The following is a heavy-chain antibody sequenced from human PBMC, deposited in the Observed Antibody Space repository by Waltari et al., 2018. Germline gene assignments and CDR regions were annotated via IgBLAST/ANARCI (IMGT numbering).Heavy chain of an antibody. V-gene: IGHV4-39*01. CDR3: ARARYRSWFDP. D-gene: IGHD1-1*01. J-gene: IGHJ5*02. Sequence: QLQLQESGPGLVKPSETLSLTCTVSGGSISSSSYYWGWIRQPPGKGLEWIGSIYYRGSTYYTPSLKSRVTISVDTSKNQFSLKLSSVTAADTAVYYCARARYRSWFDPWGQGTLVTVSS. CDR1: GGSISSSSYY. CDR2: IYYRGST.